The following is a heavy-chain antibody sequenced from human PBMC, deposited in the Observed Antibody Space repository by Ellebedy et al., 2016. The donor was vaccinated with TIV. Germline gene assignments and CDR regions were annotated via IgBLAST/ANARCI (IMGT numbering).Heavy chain of an antibody. J-gene: IGHJ1*01. CDR3: ARVINRGTRHDGLQH. CDR1: GFTFSSYS. D-gene: IGHD1-1*01. Sequence: PGGSLRLSCAASGFTFSSYSMHWVRQAPGKGLEWVAVISYDGSNIYYVDSVKGRFTVSRDNSKNTLYLRMNSLRAEDTAVYYCARVINRGTRHDGLQHWGQGTQVTVSS. V-gene: IGHV3-30-3*01. CDR2: ISYDGSNI.